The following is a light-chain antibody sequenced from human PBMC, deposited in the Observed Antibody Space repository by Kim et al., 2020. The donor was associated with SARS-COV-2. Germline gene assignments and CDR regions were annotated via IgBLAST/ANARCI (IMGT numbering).Light chain of an antibody. Sequence: DIQMTQSPSSLSTSVGDRVTITCRASERVDTYVNWFQQKPGKAPNLLIYSASYLQNGVPSRFSGGGSGTEFTLTISSLQPEDYATYFCQQTYSSLTVTFGQGTRLEIK. CDR3: QQTYSSLTVT. CDR1: ERVDTY. CDR2: SAS. J-gene: IGKJ5*01. V-gene: IGKV1-39*01.